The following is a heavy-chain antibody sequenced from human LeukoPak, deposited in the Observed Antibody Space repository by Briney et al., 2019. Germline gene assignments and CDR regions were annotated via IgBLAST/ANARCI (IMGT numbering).Heavy chain of an antibody. CDR2: ISSSNSPI. Sequence: GGSLRLSCTASGFTFNTYSMNWVRQAPGKGLEWLSYISSSNSPIYYTDSVKGRFTISRDNAKNSVYLQMNSLRAEDTAVYYCARFSGRNWGQGTLVTVSS. CDR3: ARFSGRN. CDR1: GFTFNTYS. J-gene: IGHJ4*02. D-gene: IGHD2-15*01. V-gene: IGHV3-48*04.